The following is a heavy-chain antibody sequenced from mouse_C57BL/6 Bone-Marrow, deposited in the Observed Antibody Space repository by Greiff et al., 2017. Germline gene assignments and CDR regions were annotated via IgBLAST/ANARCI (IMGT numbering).Heavy chain of an antibody. CDR2: IDPETGGT. Sequence: VQLQQSGAELVRLGASVTLSCKASGYTFTDYEMHWVKQTPVHGLEWIGAIDPETGGTAYNQKFKGKAILTADTSSSTAYMELRSLTSEDSAVYYCTKAWFAYWGQGTLVTVSA. CDR1: GYTFTDYE. V-gene: IGHV1-15*01. CDR3: TKAWFAY. J-gene: IGHJ3*01.